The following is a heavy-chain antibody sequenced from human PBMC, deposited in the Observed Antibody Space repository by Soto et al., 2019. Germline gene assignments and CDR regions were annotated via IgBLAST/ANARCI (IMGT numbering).Heavy chain of an antibody. J-gene: IGHJ6*02. CDR1: GYSFTSYW. D-gene: IGHD3-10*01. Sequence: GESLKISCKGSGYSFTSYWIGWVRQMPGKGLEWMGIIYPGDSDTRYSPSFQGQVTISADKSISTAYLQWSSLKASDTAMYYCAGGGVRGVIARTRDYYGMDVWGQGTTVTVSS. CDR3: AGGGVRGVIARTRDYYGMDV. CDR2: IYPGDSDT. V-gene: IGHV5-51*01.